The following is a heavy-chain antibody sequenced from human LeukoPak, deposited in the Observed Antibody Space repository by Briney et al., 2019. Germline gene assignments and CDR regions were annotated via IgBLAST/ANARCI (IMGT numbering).Heavy chain of an antibody. D-gene: IGHD6-19*01. CDR2: IGRSSTDT. CDR1: GITFSDYY. J-gene: IGHJ4*02. V-gene: IGHV3-11*03. Sequence: GVLRLSCAASGITFSDYYMTWIRQAPGKGLEWVSSIGRSSTDTKYADSVKGRFTISRDDAKNSVYLQMNSLRAEDTAVYYCATFRGWYIAHWGQGSLVTVSS. CDR3: ATFRGWYIAH.